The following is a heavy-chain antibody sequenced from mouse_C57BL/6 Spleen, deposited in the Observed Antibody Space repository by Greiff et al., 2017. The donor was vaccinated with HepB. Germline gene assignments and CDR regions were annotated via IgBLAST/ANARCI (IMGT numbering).Heavy chain of an antibody. Sequence: VKLQESGAELVKPGASVKLSCKASGYTFTSYWMHWVKQRPGQGLEWIGMIHPNSGSTNYNEKFKSKATLTVDKSSSTAYMQLSSLTSEDSAVYYCARIYYYGSSPYYAMDYWGQGTSVTVSS. CDR1: GYTFTSYW. CDR3: ARIYYYGSSPYYAMDY. CDR2: IHPNSGST. V-gene: IGHV1-64*01. J-gene: IGHJ4*01. D-gene: IGHD1-1*01.